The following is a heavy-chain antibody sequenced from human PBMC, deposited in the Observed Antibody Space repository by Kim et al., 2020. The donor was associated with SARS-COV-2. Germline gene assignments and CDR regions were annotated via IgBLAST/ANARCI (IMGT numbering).Heavy chain of an antibody. J-gene: IGHJ4*02. Sequence: SNNNSADLVKGHFTISRDNAKNSLYLQMNSLRDEDTAVYYCARVRGGANDYWGQGTLVTVSS. V-gene: IGHV3-48*02. CDR2: SNN. D-gene: IGHD3-16*01. CDR3: ARVRGGANDY.